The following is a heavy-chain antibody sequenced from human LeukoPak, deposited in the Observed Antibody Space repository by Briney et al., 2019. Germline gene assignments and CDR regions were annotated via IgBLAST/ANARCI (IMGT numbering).Heavy chain of an antibody. V-gene: IGHV3-23*01. J-gene: IGHJ4*02. CDR1: GITLSNYG. CDR2: ISDSGGST. Sequence: GGSLRLSCAVSGITLSNYGMSWVRQAPGKGLEWVAGISDSGGSTYYADSVKGRFTISRDNSKNTLYLQMNSLRADDTAVYYCAKESGYDVDFDYWGQGTLVTVSS. D-gene: IGHD5-12*01. CDR3: AKESGYDVDFDY.